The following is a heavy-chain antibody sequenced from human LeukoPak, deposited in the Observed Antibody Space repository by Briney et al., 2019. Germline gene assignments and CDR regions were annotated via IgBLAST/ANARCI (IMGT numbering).Heavy chain of an antibody. D-gene: IGHD3-3*01. Sequence: KPSETLSHTCAVYGGSFSGYYWSWIRQPPGKGLEWIGEINHSGSTNYNPSLKSRVTISVDTSKNQFSLKLSSVTAADTAVYYCARGLPPYDFWSGYYRMHFDYWGQGTPVTVSS. CDR3: ARGLPPYDFWSGYYRMHFDY. CDR1: GGSFSGYY. V-gene: IGHV4-34*01. CDR2: INHSGST. J-gene: IGHJ4*02.